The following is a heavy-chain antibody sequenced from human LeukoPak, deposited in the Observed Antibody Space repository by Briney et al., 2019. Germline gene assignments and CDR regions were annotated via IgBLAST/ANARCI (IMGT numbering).Heavy chain of an antibody. CDR3: ARDRGPGYSYGVLDY. V-gene: IGHV3-33*08. CDR1: GFTFNNYA. D-gene: IGHD5-18*01. CDR2: MWYDGSNK. Sequence: GGSLRLSCAASGFTFNNYAMSWVRQAPGKGLGWMAVMWYDGSNKYYADSVKGRFTISRDNSKNTLYLQMNSLRAEDTAVYYCARDRGPGYSYGVLDYWGQGTLVTVSS. J-gene: IGHJ4*02.